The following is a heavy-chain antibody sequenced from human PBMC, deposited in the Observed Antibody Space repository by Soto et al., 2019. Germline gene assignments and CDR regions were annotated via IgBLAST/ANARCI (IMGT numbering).Heavy chain of an antibody. D-gene: IGHD6-6*01. CDR2: INPSGGST. CDR1: GYTFTSYY. V-gene: IGHV1-46*03. J-gene: IGHJ5*02. CDR3: ARDKSEYSSSNGFDP. Sequence: QVQLVQSGAEVKKPGASVKVSCKASGYTFTSYYMHWVRQAPGQGLEWMGIINPSGGSTSYAQKFQGRVNMTRDTSTSTVYMELSSLRSEDTAVYYCARDKSEYSSSNGFDPWGQGTLVTVSS.